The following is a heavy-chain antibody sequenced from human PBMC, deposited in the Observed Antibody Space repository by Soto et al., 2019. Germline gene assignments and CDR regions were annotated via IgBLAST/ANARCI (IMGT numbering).Heavy chain of an antibody. J-gene: IGHJ4*02. Sequence: QVQLVASGGGVVQPGRSLRLSCAASGFTFSSYGMHWVRQAPGKGLEWVAVIWYDGSNKYYADSVKGRFNISRDNSKNTLYLQMNSLRAEDTAVYYGAREDYGDYGLGNYWGQGTLVTVSS. D-gene: IGHD4-17*01. CDR2: IWYDGSNK. CDR1: GFTFSSYG. V-gene: IGHV3-33*01. CDR3: AREDYGDYGLGNY.